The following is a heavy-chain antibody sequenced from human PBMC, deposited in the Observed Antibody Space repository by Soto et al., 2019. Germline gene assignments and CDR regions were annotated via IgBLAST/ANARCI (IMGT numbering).Heavy chain of an antibody. CDR2: IHYTGSR. V-gene: IGHV4-59*02. CDR1: GASVNDYY. Sequence: SETLSLTCTVSGASVNDYYWNWVRQPLGKGLEWIGFIHYTGSRIFNPSLQSRVTMSVDVSQNQFSLRLTSVTAADTAIYYCARWGHPAVKAFDIWGQGTTVTVSS. CDR3: ARWGHPAVKAFDI. D-gene: IGHD3-16*01. J-gene: IGHJ3*02.